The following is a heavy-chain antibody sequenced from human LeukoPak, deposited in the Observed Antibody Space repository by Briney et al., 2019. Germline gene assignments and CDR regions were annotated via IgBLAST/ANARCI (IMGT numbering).Heavy chain of an antibody. CDR1: GYTFTSYY. CDR2: INPSGGST. J-gene: IGHJ3*02. CDR3: ARDRPDSSGYRDAFDI. D-gene: IGHD3-22*01. V-gene: IGHV1-46*01. Sequence: ASVKVSCKAYGYTFTSYYMHWVRQAPGQGLEWMGIINPSGGSTSYAQKFQGRVTMTRDTSTSTVYMELSSLRSEDTAVYYCARDRPDSSGYRDAFDIWGQGTMVTVSS.